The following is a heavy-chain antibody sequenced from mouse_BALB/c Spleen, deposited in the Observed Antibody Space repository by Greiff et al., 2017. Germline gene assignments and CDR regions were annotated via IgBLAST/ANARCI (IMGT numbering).Heavy chain of an antibody. D-gene: IGHD2-3*01. CDR1: GFTFSDYY. V-gene: IGHV5-4*02. Sequence: EVKLVESGGGLVKPGGSLKLSCAASGFTFSDYYMYWVRQTPEKRLEWVATISDGGSYTYYPDSVKGRFTISRDNAKNNLYLQMSSLKSEDTAMYYCARDRDDGYYDAMDYWGQGTSVTVSS. CDR2: ISDGGSYT. CDR3: ARDRDDGYYDAMDY. J-gene: IGHJ4*01.